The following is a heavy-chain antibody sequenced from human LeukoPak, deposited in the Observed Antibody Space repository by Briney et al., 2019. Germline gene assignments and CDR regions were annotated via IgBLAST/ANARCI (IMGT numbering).Heavy chain of an antibody. J-gene: IGHJ3*02. V-gene: IGHV4-59*01. Sequence: SETLSLTCTVSGGSISSYYWSWIRQPPGKGLEWIGYIYYSGSTNYNPSLKSRVTISVDTSKNQFSLKLSSVTAADTAVYYCARLLRGGPSWLAFDIWGQGTMVTVSS. CDR3: ARLLRGGPSWLAFDI. D-gene: IGHD3-22*01. CDR2: IYYSGST. CDR1: GGSISSYY.